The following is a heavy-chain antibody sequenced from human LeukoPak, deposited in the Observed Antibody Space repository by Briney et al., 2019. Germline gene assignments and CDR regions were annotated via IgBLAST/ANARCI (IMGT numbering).Heavy chain of an antibody. V-gene: IGHV3-23*01. D-gene: IGHD6-19*01. J-gene: IGHJ4*02. Sequence: GGSLRLSCAASGFTFSSYAMSWVRQAPRKGLEWVSGMSGSGGTSYYADSVKGRFTISRDNSKNTLYLQMNSLRAEDTAIYYCAKSYTSGWYYFDSWGQGTLVTVSS. CDR2: MSGSGGTS. CDR3: AKSYTSGWYYFDS. CDR1: GFTFSSYA.